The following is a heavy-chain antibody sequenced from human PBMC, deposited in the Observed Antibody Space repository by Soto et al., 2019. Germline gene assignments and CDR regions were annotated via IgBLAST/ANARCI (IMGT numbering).Heavy chain of an antibody. CDR2: LYWGDDK. D-gene: IGHD1-7*01. V-gene: IGHV2-5*02. CDR1: GFSLATGGVG. J-gene: IGHJ4*02. Sequence: QITLNESGPTLVKPTQTLTLTCSFSGFSLATGGVGVGWFRQPPGKALEWLALLYWGDDKRYRPSLKSSLTVTKDTSKNSMGLTLTNVDPADTATDYCAYSPQVTGTTYDFDSWGQGILVTVSS. CDR3: AYSPQVTGTTYDFDS.